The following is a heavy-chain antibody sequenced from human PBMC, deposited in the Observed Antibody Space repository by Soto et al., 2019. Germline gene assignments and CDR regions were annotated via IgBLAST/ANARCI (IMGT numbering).Heavy chain of an antibody. V-gene: IGHV3-15*07. Sequence: EVQLVESGGGLVKPGGSLRLSCAASGFTFSTAWMNWVRQAPGKGLEWVGRIKSKTDGWTTDYAAPVKGRFTISRDDSNNTLYLQMNSLKTEHTAVYYFTTEVYVSFFDYWGQGTLVTVSS. J-gene: IGHJ4*02. D-gene: IGHD3-16*01. CDR1: GFTFSTAW. CDR2: IKSKTDGWTT. CDR3: TTEVYVSFFDY.